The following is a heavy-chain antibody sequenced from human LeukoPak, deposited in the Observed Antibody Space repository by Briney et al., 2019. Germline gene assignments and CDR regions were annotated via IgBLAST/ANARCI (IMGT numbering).Heavy chain of an antibody. D-gene: IGHD6-6*01. Sequence: SGGSLRLSCAASGFTFSSYSMNWVRQAPGKGLEWISYISYSGTISYADSVKGRFTISRDNAKNSLSLQMNSLRAEDTAVYYCARPSYSSFVGGGYYFDYWGQGTLVTVSS. CDR3: ARPSYSSFVGGGYYFDY. CDR2: ISYSGTI. V-gene: IGHV3-48*01. CDR1: GFTFSSYS. J-gene: IGHJ4*02.